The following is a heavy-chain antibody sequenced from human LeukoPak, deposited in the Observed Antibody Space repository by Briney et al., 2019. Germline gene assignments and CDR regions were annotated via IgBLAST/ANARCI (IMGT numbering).Heavy chain of an antibody. CDR3: AKPARTDYADY. Sequence: GGSLRLSCAASGFTFSTYGMNWVRQAPGKGLEWVSAISGSGSSTYYADSVKGRFTISRDNSKNTLYLQMNSLRAEDTAVYYCAKPARTDYADYWGQGTLVTVSS. CDR2: ISGSGSST. D-gene: IGHD1-14*01. V-gene: IGHV3-23*01. CDR1: GFTFSTYG. J-gene: IGHJ4*02.